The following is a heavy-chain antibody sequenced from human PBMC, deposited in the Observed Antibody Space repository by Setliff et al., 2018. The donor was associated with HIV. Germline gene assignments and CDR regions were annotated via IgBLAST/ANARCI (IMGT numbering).Heavy chain of an antibody. Sequence: LSLTCAVSGYSISSGYYWGWIRQPPGKGLEWIGSIYHSGSTYYNPSLKSRVSISVDTPKNQFSLKLNSVTAADTAVYYCARHWSLLDAFDIWGQGTMVTVSS. J-gene: IGHJ3*02. CDR1: GYSISSGYY. CDR2: IYHSGST. CDR3: ARHWSLLDAFDI. V-gene: IGHV4-38-2*01. D-gene: IGHD1-26*01.